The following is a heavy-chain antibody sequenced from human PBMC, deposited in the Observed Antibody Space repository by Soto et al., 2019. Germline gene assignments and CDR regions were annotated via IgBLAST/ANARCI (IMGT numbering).Heavy chain of an antibody. D-gene: IGHD3-9*01. J-gene: IGHJ6*02. CDR3: ARMNYDILTGSYDNYYYGMDV. CDR2: IYYSGST. Sequence: SETLSLTCTVSGGSVRSGSYYWSWIRQPPGKGLEWIGYIYYSGSTNYNPSLKSRVTISVDASKNQFSLKLSSVTAADTAVYYCARMNYDILTGSYDNYYYGMDVWGQGTMVTVSS. V-gene: IGHV4-61*01. CDR1: GGSVRSGSYY.